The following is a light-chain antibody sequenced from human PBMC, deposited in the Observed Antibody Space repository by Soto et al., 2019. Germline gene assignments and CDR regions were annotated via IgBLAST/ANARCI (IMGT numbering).Light chain of an antibody. J-gene: IGLJ1*01. V-gene: IGLV2-14*01. CDR2: DVN. Sequence: QSVLTQPASVSGSPGQSITISCTGTSSDAGGYDYVSWYQQLPGKAPKLLIYDVNNRPSGVSHRFSGSKSGNTASLTISGLQAEDEADYYCSSYTGSSTFVFGTGTKVTVL. CDR1: SSDAGGYDY. CDR3: SSYTGSSTFV.